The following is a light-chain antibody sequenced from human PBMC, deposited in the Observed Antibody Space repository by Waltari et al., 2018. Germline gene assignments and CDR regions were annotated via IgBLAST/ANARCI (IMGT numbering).Light chain of an antibody. J-gene: IGKJ1*01. CDR2: GAS. CDR3: QQYGNSPWT. CDR1: QSVNNNY. V-gene: IGKV3-20*01. Sequence: EIVLTQSPGTLSLSPGERATLSCRASQSVNNNYLAWYQQKPGQAPGPLIDGASSRATGIPDRFSGSGSGTDFTLTISRLEPEDFAVYYCQQYGNSPWTFGQGTKVEIK.